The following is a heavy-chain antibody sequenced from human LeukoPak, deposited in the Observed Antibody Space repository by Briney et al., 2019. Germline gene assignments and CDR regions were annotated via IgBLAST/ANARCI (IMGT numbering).Heavy chain of an antibody. Sequence: SETLSLTCTVSGGSISRYYWTLIRQPPGKGLEWIGYIYYSGSTYYSGSTNYNPSLKSRVTISVDTSKNQFSLKLSSVTAADTAVYYCAKSNGYGLIDYWGQGTLVTVSS. V-gene: IGHV4-59*01. D-gene: IGHD5-12*01. CDR1: GGSISRYY. CDR2: IYYSGSTYYSGST. CDR3: AKSNGYGLIDY. J-gene: IGHJ4*02.